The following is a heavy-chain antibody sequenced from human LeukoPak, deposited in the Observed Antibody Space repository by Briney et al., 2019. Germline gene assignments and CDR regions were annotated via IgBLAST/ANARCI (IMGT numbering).Heavy chain of an antibody. CDR1: GFTFKTYH. V-gene: IGHV3-48*03. CDR2: ITSGGSVI. Sequence: SGRSLRLSCVASGFTFKTYHMNWVRQAPGKGLEWLSGITSGGSVIYYADSVKGRFIISRDHATNPLFLQMRGLTVDDTAVYYCARKRLAGLGDDTSFGRTPFHSWGQGTLVIVSS. J-gene: IGHJ4*02. D-gene: IGHD3-16*01. CDR3: ARKRLAGLGDDTSFGRTPFHS.